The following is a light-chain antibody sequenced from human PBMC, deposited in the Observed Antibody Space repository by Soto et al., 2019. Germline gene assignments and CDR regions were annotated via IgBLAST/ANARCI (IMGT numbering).Light chain of an antibody. CDR2: QAS. CDR1: QSISSW. V-gene: IGKV1-5*03. CDR3: QHCNSYPYT. J-gene: IGKJ2*01. Sequence: DIQMTQSPSTLSASVGDRVTITCRASQSISSWLAWFQQKPGKAPKLLIYQASSLESGVPARFSGSGSGTAFTLTFSSLQPDDFASYYSQHCNSYPYTFGQGTKLEIK.